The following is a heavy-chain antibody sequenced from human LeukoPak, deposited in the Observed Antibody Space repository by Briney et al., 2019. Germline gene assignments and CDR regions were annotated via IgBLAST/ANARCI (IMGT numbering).Heavy chain of an antibody. Sequence: PSETLALTCTVSGGSISSYYWTWIRQPPGKGLEWIGFIHYSGSTNYKPSLRSRVTMSVDTSKNQFSLKLSSVTAADTAVYYCARGVGAPSSYYYYGMDVWGQGTTVTVSS. V-gene: IGHV4-59*01. CDR1: GGSISSYY. D-gene: IGHD1-26*01. CDR3: ARGVGAPSSYYYYGMDV. J-gene: IGHJ6*02. CDR2: IHYSGST.